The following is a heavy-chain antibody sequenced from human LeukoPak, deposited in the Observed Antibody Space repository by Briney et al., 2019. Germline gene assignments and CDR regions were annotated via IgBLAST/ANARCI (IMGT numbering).Heavy chain of an antibody. CDR3: ARDSPPGKYYYYYYMDV. CDR1: GDSVSSNSAA. Sequence: SQTLSLTCAISGDSVSSNSAAWNWFRQSPSRGLEWLGRTYYRSKWYNDYAVSVKSRITINPDTSKNQFSLQLNSVTPEDTAVYYCARDSPPGKYYYYYYMDVWGKGTTVTVSS. CDR2: TYYRSKWYN. J-gene: IGHJ6*03. V-gene: IGHV6-1*01.